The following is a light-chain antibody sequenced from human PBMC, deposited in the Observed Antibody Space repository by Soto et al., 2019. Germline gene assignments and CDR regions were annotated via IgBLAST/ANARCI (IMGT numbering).Light chain of an antibody. CDR3: QQSYSTPIT. J-gene: IGKJ5*01. Sequence: DIQMTQSQSSLSASVGDRVTITCRASQSISSYLTWYQQKPGKAPKLLLYAASSLQSGVPSRFSGSGSGTDFTLTISSLQPEYVATDYCQQSYSTPITFGQGTRLDIK. CDR1: QSISSY. V-gene: IGKV1-39*01. CDR2: AAS.